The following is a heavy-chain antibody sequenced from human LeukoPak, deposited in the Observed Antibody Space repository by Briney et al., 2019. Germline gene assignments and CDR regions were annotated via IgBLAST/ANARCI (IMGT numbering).Heavy chain of an antibody. CDR2: ITGNGRDA. V-gene: IGHV3-23*01. J-gene: IGHJ4*02. D-gene: IGHD2-8*02. Sequence: GGSLRLSCAASEFTFDNYAMNWVRQAPGKRQEWVSSITGNGRDAYYADSVKGRFTTSRDNSKNTLYLQMNSLRAEDTAVYYCAKGSDEHCTGITCYPFDYWGQGTLVTVSS. CDR3: AKGSDEHCTGITCYPFDY. CDR1: EFTFDNYA.